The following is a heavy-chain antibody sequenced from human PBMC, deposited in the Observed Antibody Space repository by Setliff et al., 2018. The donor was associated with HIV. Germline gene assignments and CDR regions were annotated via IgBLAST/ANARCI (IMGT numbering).Heavy chain of an antibody. CDR2: ISWNSGSI. D-gene: IGHD3-16*01. Sequence: PGGSLRLSCAASGFTFDDYAMHWVRQAPGKGLEWVSGISWNSGSIGYADSVKGRFTISRDNAKNSLYLQMNSLRAEDTALYYCAKDTGGGGDPRDAFDIWGQGTMVT. CDR1: GFTFDDYA. CDR3: AKDTGGGGDPRDAFDI. J-gene: IGHJ3*02. V-gene: IGHV3-9*01.